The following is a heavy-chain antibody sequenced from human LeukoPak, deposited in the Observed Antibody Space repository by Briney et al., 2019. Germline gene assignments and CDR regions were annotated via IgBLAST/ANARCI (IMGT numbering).Heavy chain of an antibody. CDR1: GFTFDDYA. J-gene: IGHJ4*02. CDR3: VRGDLRLPRSTPDC. V-gene: IGHV3-9*01. D-gene: IGHD5/OR15-5a*01. Sequence: GGSLRLSCATSGFTFDDYAMHWVRQAPGKGLEWVSGISWKSGLIGYADSVKGRFTISRDNAMNTLYLQMNSLRGEDTAVYYCVRGDLRLPRSTPDCWGQGTLVTVSS. CDR2: ISWKSGLI.